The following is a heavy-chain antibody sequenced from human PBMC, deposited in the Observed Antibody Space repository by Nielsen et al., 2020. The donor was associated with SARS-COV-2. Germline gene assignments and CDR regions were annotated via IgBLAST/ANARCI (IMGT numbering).Heavy chain of an antibody. CDR3: ARDRVAEVSYDFWSGYYPYYYMDV. J-gene: IGHJ6*03. CDR2: ISYDGSNK. V-gene: IGHV3-30-3*01. Sequence: GESLKISCAASGFTFSSYAMHWVRQAPGKGLEWVAVISYDGSNKYYADSVKGRFTISRDNSKNTLYLQMNSLRAEDTAVYYCARDRVAEVSYDFWSGYYPYYYMDVWGKGTTVTVSS. D-gene: IGHD3-3*01. CDR1: GFTFSSYA.